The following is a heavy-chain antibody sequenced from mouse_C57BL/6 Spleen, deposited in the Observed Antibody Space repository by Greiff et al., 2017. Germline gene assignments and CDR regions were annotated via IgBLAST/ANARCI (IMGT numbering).Heavy chain of an antibody. CDR1: GYTFTSYW. CDR3: ARWDVADAMDY. V-gene: IGHV1-69*01. Sequence: QVQLQQPGAELVMPGASVKLSCKASGYTFTSYWIHWVKQRPGQGLEWIGEIDPSDSYTNYNQKFKGKSTLTVDKSSSKAYMQLSSLTSEDSAVYYCARWDVADAMDYWGQGTSVTVSS. J-gene: IGHJ4*01. CDR2: IDPSDSYT. D-gene: IGHD3-3*01.